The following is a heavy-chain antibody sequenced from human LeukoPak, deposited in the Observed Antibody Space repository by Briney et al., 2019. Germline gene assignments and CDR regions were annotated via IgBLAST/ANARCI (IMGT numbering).Heavy chain of an antibody. CDR1: GGSISSGGYY. J-gene: IGHJ4*02. CDR3: ARVSGSGSYYVDY. CDR2: IYYSGST. D-gene: IGHD3-10*01. V-gene: IGHV4-31*03. Sequence: PSETLSLTCTVSGGSISSGGYYWSWLRQHPGKDLEWIGYIYYSGSTYYNPSLKSRVTISVDTSKNQFSLKLSSVTAADTAVYYCARVSGSGSYYVDYWGQGTLVTVSS.